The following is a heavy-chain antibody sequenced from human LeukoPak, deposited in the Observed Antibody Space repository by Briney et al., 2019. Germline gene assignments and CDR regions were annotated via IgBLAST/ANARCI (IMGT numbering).Heavy chain of an antibody. D-gene: IGHD1-26*01. CDR2: IDPSGSST. CDR1: GYTFTGYY. V-gene: IGHV1-46*01. Sequence: ASVKVSCKASGYTFTGYYMHWVRQAPGQGLEWMGLIDPSGSSTIYAQKFQGRVTMTRDMSTSTDYMELSSLRSEDTAVYYCARDNSVGDYAWWFDPWGQGTLVTVSS. J-gene: IGHJ5*02. CDR3: ARDNSVGDYAWWFDP.